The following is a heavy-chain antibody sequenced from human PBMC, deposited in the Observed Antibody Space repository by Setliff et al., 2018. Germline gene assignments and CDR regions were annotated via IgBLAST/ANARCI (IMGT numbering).Heavy chain of an antibody. D-gene: IGHD6-19*01. CDR1: GGSITESF. CDR3: ARDLEVAVASGHCFDP. V-gene: IGHV4-4*07. J-gene: IGHJ5*02. Sequence: SETLSLTCTVSGGSITESFWSWIRQPAGKGLEWIGRMFVSKTTDYNPSLKSRVSMSMDTPNNEFYLKLSSVTAADTAFYYCARDLEVAVASGHCFDPWGQGTLVTVS. CDR2: MFVSKTT.